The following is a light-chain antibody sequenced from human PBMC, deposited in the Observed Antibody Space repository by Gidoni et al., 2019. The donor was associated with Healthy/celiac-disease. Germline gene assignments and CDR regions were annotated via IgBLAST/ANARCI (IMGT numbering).Light chain of an antibody. CDR2: GAA. CDR1: QSVSSN. Sequence: EIVMTQSPATLSVSPGERATLSCRASQSVSSNLAWYQQKPGQAPRLLIYGAATRATGSPARFSGSGSGTEFTLTISSLQSEDFAVYYCQQYNNRTRTFGQXTKVEIK. CDR3: QQYNNRTRT. V-gene: IGKV3-15*01. J-gene: IGKJ1*01.